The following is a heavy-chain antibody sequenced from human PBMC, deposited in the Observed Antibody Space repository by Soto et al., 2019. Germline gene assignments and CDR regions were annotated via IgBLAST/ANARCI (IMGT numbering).Heavy chain of an antibody. D-gene: IGHD1-1*01. V-gene: IGHV1-2*02. Sequence: QVQLVQSGAEVKKPGASVKVSCKAPRYIFTAYFMHWVRQAPGQGLEWMGWINPNNGATHYGLSFQGRVTMNRDTSISTAHMALSSLRSDDTAVYYCASHDPGARFDPWGQGTLVIVSS. J-gene: IGHJ5*02. CDR3: ASHDPGARFDP. CDR2: INPNNGAT. CDR1: RYIFTAYF.